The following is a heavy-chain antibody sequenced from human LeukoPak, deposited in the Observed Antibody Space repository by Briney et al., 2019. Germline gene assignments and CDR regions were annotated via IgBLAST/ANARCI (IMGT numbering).Heavy chain of an antibody. CDR2: ISGSGYTT. V-gene: IGHV3-23*01. Sequence: GGSLRLSCAASGFTFDDYAMHWVRQAPGKGLEWVSGISGSGYTTYYADSVKGRFTISRDNSKNTLYLQMNSLRAEDTAVYYCAKLKFDWDHLDYWGQGTLVTVSS. CDR1: GFTFDDYA. D-gene: IGHD3-9*01. CDR3: AKLKFDWDHLDY. J-gene: IGHJ4*02.